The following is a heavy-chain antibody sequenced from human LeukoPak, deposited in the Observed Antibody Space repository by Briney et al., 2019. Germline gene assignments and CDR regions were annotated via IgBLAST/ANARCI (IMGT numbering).Heavy chain of an antibody. CDR2: TSWNSGSI. Sequence: GGSLRLSCAASGFTFDDYAMQWVRQAPGKGLEWVSGTSWNSGSIGYADSVKDRFTISRDNAKNSLYLQMNSLRAEDTALYYCAKDMMSGAAAGSFDYWGQGTLVTVSS. D-gene: IGHD6-13*01. V-gene: IGHV3-9*01. J-gene: IGHJ4*02. CDR1: GFTFDDYA. CDR3: AKDMMSGAAAGSFDY.